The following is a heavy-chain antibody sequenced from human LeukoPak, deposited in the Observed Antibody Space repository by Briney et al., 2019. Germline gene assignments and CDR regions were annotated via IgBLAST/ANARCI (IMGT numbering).Heavy chain of an antibody. J-gene: IGHJ6*02. CDR3: SRDGYYYYCKDV. CDR1: GGSISSGSYY. Sequence: SQTLSLTCTVSGGSISSGSYYWRWIRQPAGKGLEWIGRIYNSGSTNYNPSLKSRITISVHTSKNQFSLKLSSVTAADTAVYYCSRDGYYYYCKDVWGQGTPVTVSS. CDR2: IYNSGST. V-gene: IGHV4-61*02.